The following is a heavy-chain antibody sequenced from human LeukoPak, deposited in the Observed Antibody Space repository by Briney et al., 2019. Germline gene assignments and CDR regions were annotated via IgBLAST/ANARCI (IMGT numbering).Heavy chain of an antibody. J-gene: IGHJ4*02. CDR3: AKLYYYDSSGSPPSY. Sequence: GGSLRLSCAASGFTFSSYGMHWVRQAPGKGLEWVAVISCDGSNKYYADSVKGRFTISRDNSKNTLYLQMNSLRAEDTAVYYCAKLYYYDSSGSPPSYWGQGTLVTVSS. V-gene: IGHV3-30*18. CDR1: GFTFSSYG. D-gene: IGHD3-22*01. CDR2: ISCDGSNK.